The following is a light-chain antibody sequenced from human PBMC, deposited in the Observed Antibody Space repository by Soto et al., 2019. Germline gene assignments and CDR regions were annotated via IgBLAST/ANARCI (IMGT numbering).Light chain of an antibody. CDR1: SSDVGGYNY. CDR3: SSYAGSSNV. V-gene: IGLV2-8*01. CDR2: EVN. Sequence: QSELTQPPSASGSPGQSVAIACTGTSSDVGGYNYVSWYQQHPGKAPKLMIYEVNKRPSGVPDRFSGSKSGNTASLTVSGLQAGDEADYYCSSYAGSSNVFGTGTKVTVL. J-gene: IGLJ1*01.